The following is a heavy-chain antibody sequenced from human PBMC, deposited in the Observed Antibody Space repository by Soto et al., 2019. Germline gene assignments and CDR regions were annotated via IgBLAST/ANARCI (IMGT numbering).Heavy chain of an antibody. Sequence: QVQLVQSGAEVKKPGASVKVSCKASSYTFTTYGIIWVRQAPGQGLEWMGWISTYNGNIYYAQKFQGRVTMTTDKSTNTAYMELRSLRSDDTATYYCARDATNYFDYCGRGTLVTVSA. CDR1: SYTFTTYG. V-gene: IGHV1-18*01. CDR2: ISTYNGNI. J-gene: IGHJ4*02. CDR3: ARDATNYFDY.